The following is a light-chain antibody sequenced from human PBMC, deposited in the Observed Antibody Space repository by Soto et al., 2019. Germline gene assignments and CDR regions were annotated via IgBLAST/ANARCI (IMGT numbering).Light chain of an antibody. CDR1: SSNIGSNT. V-gene: IGLV1-44*01. CDR2: SNN. CDR3: AAWDDSLHVV. J-gene: IGLJ2*01. Sequence: QSVLTQPPSASGTPGQRVTISCSGSSSNIGSNTVNWYQQLPGTAPKLLIYSNNQRPSGVPDRFSGSKSGTSASLAISGLQSEDAADYYCAAWDDSLHVVFGGGAMLTVL.